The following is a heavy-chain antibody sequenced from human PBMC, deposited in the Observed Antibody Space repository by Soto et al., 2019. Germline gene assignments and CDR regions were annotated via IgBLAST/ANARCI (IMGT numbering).Heavy chain of an antibody. V-gene: IGHV4-59*01. CDR2: VDDSGTT. CDR1: AGSMRNYY. Sequence: QVQLQQSGPGLVKPSETLSLTCSVSAGSMRNYYWSWIRQPPGKGLEWIGNVDDSGTTEYNPSLRSRVTISVATSTNLFSLKLSSVIAADRFVYSCSRDVSFSGGSCYPNDWFDPWGQGTLVTVTS. CDR3: SRDVSFSGGSCYPNDWFDP. J-gene: IGHJ5*02. D-gene: IGHD2-15*01.